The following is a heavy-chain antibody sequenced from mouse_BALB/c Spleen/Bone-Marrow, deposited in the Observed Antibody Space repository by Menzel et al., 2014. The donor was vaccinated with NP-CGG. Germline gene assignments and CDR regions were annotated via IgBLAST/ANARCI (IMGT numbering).Heavy chain of an antibody. D-gene: IGHD1-1*01. Sequence: EVKLLESGGGLVQPGGSLKLSCAASGFDFSRYWMSWVRQAPGKGLGWIGEINPDSSTINYTPSLKDKFIISRDNAKNTLYLQMSKVRSEDTALYYCARLYYYGHFTYWGQGTLVTVSA. CDR2: INPDSSTI. CDR1: GFDFSRYW. V-gene: IGHV4-1*02. CDR3: ARLYYYGHFTY. J-gene: IGHJ3*01.